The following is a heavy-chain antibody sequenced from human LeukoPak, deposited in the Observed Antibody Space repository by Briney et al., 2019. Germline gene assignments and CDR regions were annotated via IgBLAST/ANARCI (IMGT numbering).Heavy chain of an antibody. D-gene: IGHD3-22*01. CDR2: IDNAGSIT. Sequence: GGSLRLSCAASGFTFSSYWMHWVRQAPWKGLVWVSRIDNAGSITTYADSVKGRFTISRDNAENTLYLQMNSLRVEDTAVYYCVRSAFHAGSGNYYDYWGQGTLVTVSS. V-gene: IGHV3-74*03. J-gene: IGHJ4*02. CDR3: VRSAFHAGSGNYYDY. CDR1: GFTFSSYW.